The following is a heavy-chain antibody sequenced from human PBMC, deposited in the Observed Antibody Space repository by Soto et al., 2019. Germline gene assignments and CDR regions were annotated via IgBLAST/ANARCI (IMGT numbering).Heavy chain of an antibody. Sequence: EVQLLDSGGGLVQPGGSLRLSGAASGFTFSNYAMTWVRQGPGKGLEWVSGISGSGGRSYYADSVKGRFTISRDNSKSTLYLQMNSLRAEDTAVYYCAKAYFVWSSEQPYYFDYWGQGTLVTVSS. CDR1: GFTFSNYA. V-gene: IGHV3-23*01. D-gene: IGHD3-16*01. CDR2: ISGSGGRS. J-gene: IGHJ4*02. CDR3: AKAYFVWSSEQPYYFDY.